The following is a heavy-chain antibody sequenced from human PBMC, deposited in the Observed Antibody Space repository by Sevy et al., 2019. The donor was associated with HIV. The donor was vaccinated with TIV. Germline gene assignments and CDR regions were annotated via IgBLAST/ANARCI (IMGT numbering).Heavy chain of an antibody. Sequence: SETLSLTCTVSGGSISSYYWSWIRQPAGKGLEWIGRIYTSGSTNYNPSLKSRVTMSVDTSKNQFSLKPRSVTAAETAVYYCGRDRDYYGSGSYYYYYGMDVWGQGTTVTVSS. D-gene: IGHD3-10*01. J-gene: IGHJ6*02. V-gene: IGHV4-4*07. CDR1: GGSISSYY. CDR3: GRDRDYYGSGSYYYYYGMDV. CDR2: IYTSGST.